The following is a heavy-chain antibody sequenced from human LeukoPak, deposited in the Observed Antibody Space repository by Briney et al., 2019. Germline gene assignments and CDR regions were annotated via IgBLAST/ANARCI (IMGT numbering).Heavy chain of an antibody. V-gene: IGHV3-7*01. J-gene: IGHJ2*01. Sequence: PGGSLRLSCAASGFIFSSNWMSWVRQAPGKGLEWVANIKHDGSEKYYVDSVKGRFTISRDNAKNSLYLQMNSLRAEDTAVYYCARAGLWGRGTLVTVSS. CDR1: GFIFSSNW. CDR2: IKHDGSEK. CDR3: ARAGL.